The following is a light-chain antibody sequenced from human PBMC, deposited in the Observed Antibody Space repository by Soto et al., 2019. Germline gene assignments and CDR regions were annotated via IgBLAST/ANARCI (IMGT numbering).Light chain of an antibody. J-gene: IGKJ1*01. CDR2: GAS. V-gene: IGKV3-15*01. Sequence: EIVMTQSPATLSVSPGERATLSCRASQSVSSNLAWYQQKPGQAPRLLVYGASTRPTGIPTRFSSSGSGTEFTLTIGSLQSEDFAVYYCQQYNNWPLWTFGQGTKVDIK. CDR1: QSVSSN. CDR3: QQYNNWPLWT.